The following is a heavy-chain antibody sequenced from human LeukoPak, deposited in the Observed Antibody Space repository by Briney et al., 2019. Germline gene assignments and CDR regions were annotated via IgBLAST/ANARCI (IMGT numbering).Heavy chain of an antibody. CDR3: ARNGWKSLDY. V-gene: IGHV3-48*01. J-gene: IGHJ4*02. D-gene: IGHD1-1*01. CDR1: GFTFSSYS. CDR2: ISSSSSTI. Sequence: GGSLRLSCAASGFTFSSYSMNWVRQAPGKGLEWVSYISSSSSTIYYADSVKGRFTISRDNAKNSLYLQMNSLRVEDTAVYYCARNGWKSLDYWGQGTLVTVSS.